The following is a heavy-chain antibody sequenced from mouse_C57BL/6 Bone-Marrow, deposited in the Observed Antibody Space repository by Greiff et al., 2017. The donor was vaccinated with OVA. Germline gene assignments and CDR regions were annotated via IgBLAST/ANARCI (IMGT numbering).Heavy chain of an antibody. V-gene: IGHV1-9*01. CDR1: GYTFTGYW. D-gene: IGHD1-1*02. CDR2: ILPGSGST. J-gene: IGHJ2*01. Sequence: LVQSGAELMKPGASVKLSCKATGYTFTGYWIEWVKQRPGHGLEWIGEILPGSGSTNYNEKFKGKATLTADKSSNTAYMELSSLTAEDSAISYCASPTDYGYFDYWGQGTTLTVSS. CDR3: ASPTDYGYFDY.